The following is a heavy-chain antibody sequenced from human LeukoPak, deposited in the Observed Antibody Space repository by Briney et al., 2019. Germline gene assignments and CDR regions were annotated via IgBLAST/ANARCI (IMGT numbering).Heavy chain of an antibody. D-gene: IGHD5-18*01. CDR2: IKQDGSEK. CDR3: ARAMGGYSYAYYFDY. CDR1: GFTFSSYW. J-gene: IGHJ4*02. Sequence: GGSLSLSCAASGFTFSSYWMSWVRQAPGKGLEWVANIKQDGSEKYYVDSVKGRFTISRDNAKNSLYLQMNSLRAEDTAVYYCARAMGGYSYAYYFDYWGQGTLVTVSS. V-gene: IGHV3-7*01.